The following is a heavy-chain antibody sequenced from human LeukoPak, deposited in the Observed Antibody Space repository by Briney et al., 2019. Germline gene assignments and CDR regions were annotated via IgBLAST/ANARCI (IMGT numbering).Heavy chain of an antibody. J-gene: IGHJ4*02. CDR1: GESFSGYY. CDR3: AREDYYDSSGYY. CDR2: INHSGST. D-gene: IGHD3-22*01. V-gene: IGHV4-34*01. Sequence: KPSETLSLTCAVYGESFSGYYWSWIRQPPGRGLEWIGEINHSGSTSYSASLKSRVTISVDTSKNQFSLKLNSVTAADTAVYYCAREDYYDSSGYYWGQGTLVTVSS.